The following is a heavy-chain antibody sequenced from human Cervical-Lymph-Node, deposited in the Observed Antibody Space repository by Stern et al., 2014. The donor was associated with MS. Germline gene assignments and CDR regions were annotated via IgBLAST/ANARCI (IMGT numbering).Heavy chain of an antibody. V-gene: IGHV4-31*03. CDR3: ARDGRRFDP. Sequence: VQLEESGPGLVKPSQTLSLTCNVTGDSLSSGGYYWSWIRQRPGKGLEWMGYIYYTGTTYYPPSFKSRVTISVDTFKNQFSLNLSSVTAADTAVYYCARDGRRFDPWGQGILVTVSS. D-gene: IGHD1-26*01. CDR1: GDSLSSGGYY. J-gene: IGHJ5*02. CDR2: IYYTGTT.